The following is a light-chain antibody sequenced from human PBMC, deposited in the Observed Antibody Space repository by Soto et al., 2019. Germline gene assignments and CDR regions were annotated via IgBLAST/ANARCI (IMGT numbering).Light chain of an antibody. J-gene: IGKJ1*01. Sequence: EIVMTQSPATLSVSPGGRATLSCRASQSVSSNLAWYQQKPGQAPRLLIYGASTRATGIPARFSGSGSGTEFTLTINSLQSEDFAVYYCQQHDNWPRTFGQGTKVDIK. CDR1: QSVSSN. V-gene: IGKV3-15*01. CDR3: QQHDNWPRT. CDR2: GAS.